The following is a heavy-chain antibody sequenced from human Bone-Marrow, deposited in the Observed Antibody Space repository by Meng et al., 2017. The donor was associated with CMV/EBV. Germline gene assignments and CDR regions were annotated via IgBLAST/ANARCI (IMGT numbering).Heavy chain of an antibody. CDR2: ISSSSSYI. Sequence: GGSLRLSCAASGFTFSSYWMHWVRQAPGKGLVWVSSISSSSSYIYYADSVKGRLTISRDNAKNSLYLQMNSLRAEDTAVYYCARDRGCSSTSCYTLNGMDVWGQGTTVTVSS. J-gene: IGHJ6*02. D-gene: IGHD2-2*02. CDR3: ARDRGCSSTSCYTLNGMDV. CDR1: GFTFSSYW. V-gene: IGHV3-21*01.